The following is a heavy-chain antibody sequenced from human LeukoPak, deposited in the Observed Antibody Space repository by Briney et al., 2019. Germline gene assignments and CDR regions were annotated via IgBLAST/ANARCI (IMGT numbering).Heavy chain of an antibody. J-gene: IGHJ5*02. Sequence: ASVKVSCKAPGYTFTGYYMHWVRQAPGQGLEWMGWINPNSGGTNYAQKFQGRVTMTRDTSISTAYMELSRLRSDDTAVYYCARETCSSTSCPNWFDPWGQGTLVTVSS. CDR3: ARETCSSTSCPNWFDP. CDR1: GYTFTGYY. V-gene: IGHV1-2*02. CDR2: INPNSGGT. D-gene: IGHD2-2*01.